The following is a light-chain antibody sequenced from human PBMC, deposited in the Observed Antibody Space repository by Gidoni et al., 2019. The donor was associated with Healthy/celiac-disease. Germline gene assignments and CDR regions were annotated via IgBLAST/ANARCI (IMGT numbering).Light chain of an antibody. CDR2: GAS. CDR1: QSVSSN. J-gene: IGKJ1*01. V-gene: IGKV3-15*01. CDR3: QRYNNWPRT. Sequence: EIVMTQSPATLSVSPGERATLSCRASQSVSSNLPGYQQKPGQAPRLLIYGASNRATGIPARFSGSGSGTEFALTISSLQSEDFAVYYCQRYNNWPRTFGQGTKVEIK.